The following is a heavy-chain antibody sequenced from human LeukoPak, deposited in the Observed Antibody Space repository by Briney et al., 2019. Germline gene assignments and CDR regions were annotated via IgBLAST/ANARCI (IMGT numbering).Heavy chain of an antibody. CDR2: ISSSGST. CDR1: GFTFSDYY. J-gene: IGHJ4*02. Sequence: PGGSLRLSCAASGFTFSDYYMSWIRQAPGKGLEWVSYISSSGSTYYADSVKGRFTISRDNSKNTLYLQMHSLRAEDTAVYYCAKESLRVVPSATFDYWGQGTLVTVSS. CDR3: AKESLRVVPSATFDY. V-gene: IGHV3-11*01. D-gene: IGHD2-2*01.